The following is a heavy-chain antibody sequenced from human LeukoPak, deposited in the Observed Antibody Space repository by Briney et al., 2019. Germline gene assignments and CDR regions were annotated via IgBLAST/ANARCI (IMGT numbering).Heavy chain of an antibody. V-gene: IGHV3-30*04. J-gene: IGHJ4*02. Sequence: PGRSLRLSCAVSGFTFSSYAMHWVRQAPGKGLEWVAVISYDGSNKYYADSVKGRFTISRDNSKNTLYLQMNSLRAEDTAVYYCARDGGSVVPVYLFDYWGQGTLVTVSS. CDR1: GFTFSSYA. CDR3: ARDGGSVVPVYLFDY. D-gene: IGHD2-2*01. CDR2: ISYDGSNK.